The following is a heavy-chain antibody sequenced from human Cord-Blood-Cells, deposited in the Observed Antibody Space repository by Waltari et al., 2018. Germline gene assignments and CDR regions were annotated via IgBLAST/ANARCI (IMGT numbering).Heavy chain of an antibody. J-gene: IGHJ3*02. V-gene: IGHV1-2*02. CDR3: ARGARRGSYSGAFDI. Sequence: QVQLVQSGAEVKKPGASVKVSCKASGYTFTGYYMHWVRQAPGQGLEWRGCITPNSGGTNYAQKFQGRVTMTRETSISTAYMELSRLRSDDTAVYYCARGARRGSYSGAFDIWGQGTMVTVSS. D-gene: IGHD1-26*01. CDR2: ITPNSGGT. CDR1: GYTFTGYY.